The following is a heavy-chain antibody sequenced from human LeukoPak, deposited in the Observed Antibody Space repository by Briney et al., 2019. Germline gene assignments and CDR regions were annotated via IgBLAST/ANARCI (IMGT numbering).Heavy chain of an antibody. CDR1: GFTFSNHA. CDR3: AKDYGDNPFDY. J-gene: IGHJ4*02. D-gene: IGHD4-23*01. Sequence: GGSLRLSCAASGFTFSNHAMSWVRQAPGKGLEWVSAIIGSGGTTYYADSVKGRFTISRDNSKNTLNLQMNSLRAEDTAVYYCAKDYGDNPFDYWGQGTLVTVPS. CDR2: IIGSGGTT. V-gene: IGHV3-23*01.